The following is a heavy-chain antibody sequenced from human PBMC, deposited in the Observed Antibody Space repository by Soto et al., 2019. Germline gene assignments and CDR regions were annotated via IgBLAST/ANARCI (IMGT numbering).Heavy chain of an antibody. CDR1: AGSISSGTYY. Sequence: SETLSLTCTVSAGSISSGTYYWNWIRQHPGKGLEWIGYMYYSGTTYYNPSLQSRVTISGDTSKNQFSLKLSSVTVADTAVYYCARRQDFRTGWLDPWGQGIMVTVSS. CDR3: ARRQDFRTGWLDP. J-gene: IGHJ5*02. CDR2: MYYSGTT. V-gene: IGHV4-31*03.